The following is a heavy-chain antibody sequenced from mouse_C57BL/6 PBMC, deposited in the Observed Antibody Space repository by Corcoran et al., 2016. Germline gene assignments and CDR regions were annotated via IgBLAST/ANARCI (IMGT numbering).Heavy chain of an antibody. Sequence: DVQLQESGAGLVKPSQSMSLTCSVTSYSITSGYYWNWIRQFPGNKLEWMGYISYDGSNNYNPSLKNRISITRDTSKNQFFLKLNSVTTEDTATYYCARDRAMDYWGQGTSVTVSS. CDR3: ARDRAMDY. V-gene: IGHV3-6*01. CDR2: ISYDGSN. J-gene: IGHJ4*01. CDR1: SYSITSGYY.